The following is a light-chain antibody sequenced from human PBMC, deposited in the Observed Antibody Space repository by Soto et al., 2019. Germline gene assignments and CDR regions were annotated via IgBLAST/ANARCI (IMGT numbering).Light chain of an antibody. Sequence: EIVMTQSPATLSVSPGERATLSCRASQRVSTNLAWYQQKPGQAPRLLIYGASTRATGIPGRFSGSGAETEFTLTISNLQSEDFAVYYCRQYSDWPPTYTFGQGTKLEIK. CDR2: GAS. CDR1: QRVSTN. CDR3: RQYSDWPPTYT. J-gene: IGKJ2*01. V-gene: IGKV3-15*01.